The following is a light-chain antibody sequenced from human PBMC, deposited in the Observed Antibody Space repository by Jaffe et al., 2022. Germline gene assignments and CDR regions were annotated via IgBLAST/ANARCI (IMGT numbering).Light chain of an antibody. CDR2: WAS. J-gene: IGKJ5*01. CDR1: QSLLKSSTNKNS. CDR3: QQYYTTPIT. V-gene: IGKV4-1*01. Sequence: DIVMTQSPDSLAVSLGERATINCKSSQSLLKSSTNKNSLTWYQQKVGQPPKVLIYWASTRESGVPDRFSGSGSGTDFTLTISSLQAEDVAVYYCQQYYTTPITFGQGTRLEIK.